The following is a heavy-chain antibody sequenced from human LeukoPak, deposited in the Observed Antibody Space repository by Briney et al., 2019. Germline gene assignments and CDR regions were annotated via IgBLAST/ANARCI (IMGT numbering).Heavy chain of an antibody. J-gene: IGHJ4*02. CDR3: ATGSGWLFDY. CDR1: GFTFSNAW. D-gene: IGHD6-19*01. Sequence: GGSLRLSCAASGFTFSNAWMSWVRQAPGKGLEWVSAISGSGGGTYYADSVKGRFTISRDNSKNTLYLQMNSLRAEDTAVYYCATGSGWLFDYWGQGTLVTVSS. CDR2: ISGSGGGT. V-gene: IGHV3-23*01.